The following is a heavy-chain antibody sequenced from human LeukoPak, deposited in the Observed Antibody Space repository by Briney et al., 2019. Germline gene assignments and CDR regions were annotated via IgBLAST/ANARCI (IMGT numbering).Heavy chain of an antibody. V-gene: IGHV1-18*01. Sequence: ASVKVSCKASGYTFTTYDINWGRQAPGQGVEWMGRISAYNVNTNYEQKLPGRVTMTTDTSTRTAYMELRSLRSDDTAVYYCARVATGTRSFDYWGQGTLVTVSS. J-gene: IGHJ4*02. D-gene: IGHD1/OR15-1a*01. CDR3: ARVATGTRSFDY. CDR1: GYTFTTYD. CDR2: ISAYNVNT.